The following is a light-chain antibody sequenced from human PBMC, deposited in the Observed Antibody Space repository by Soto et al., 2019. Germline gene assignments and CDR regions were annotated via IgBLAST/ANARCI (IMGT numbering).Light chain of an antibody. V-gene: IGKV3-20*01. CDR3: HQYHSPPQT. CDR1: QTMTRAY. Sequence: EIGLLQSPCTLSLSPGERATLSCRASQTMTRAYLAWYQQKPGQAPRLLIYAASYRATGIPDKFSGSGSGTDFSLTISRLEPEDSAVYYCHQYHSPPQTFGQGTKVDIK. J-gene: IGKJ2*01. CDR2: AAS.